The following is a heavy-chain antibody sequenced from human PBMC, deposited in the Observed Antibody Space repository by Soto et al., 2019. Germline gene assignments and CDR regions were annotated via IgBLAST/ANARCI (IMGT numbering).Heavy chain of an antibody. J-gene: IGHJ4*02. CDR2: ISGSGGST. CDR1: GFTFSSYA. D-gene: IGHD4-17*01. V-gene: IGHV3-23*01. Sequence: GGSLRLSCAASGFTFSSYAMSWVRQAPGKGLEWVSAISGSGGSTYYADSVKGRLTISRDNSKNTLYLQMNSLRAEDTAVYYCAKDSRDYDGRYFDYRGQGTLVTVSS. CDR3: AKDSRDYDGRYFDY.